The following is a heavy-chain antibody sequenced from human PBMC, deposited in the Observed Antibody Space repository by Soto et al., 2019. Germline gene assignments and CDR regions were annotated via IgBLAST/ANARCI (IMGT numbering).Heavy chain of an antibody. V-gene: IGHV3-33*01. CDR3: ARGRFLEWLPSPFDY. CDR2: IWYDGSNK. D-gene: IGHD3-3*01. J-gene: IGHJ4*02. CDR1: GFTFSSYG. Sequence: QVQLVESGGGVVQPGRSLRLSCAASGFTFSSYGMHWVRQAPGKGLEWVAVIWYDGSNKYYADSVKGRFTISRDNSKNTLYLQMNSLRAEDTAVYYCARGRFLEWLPSPFDYWVQGTLVTVSS.